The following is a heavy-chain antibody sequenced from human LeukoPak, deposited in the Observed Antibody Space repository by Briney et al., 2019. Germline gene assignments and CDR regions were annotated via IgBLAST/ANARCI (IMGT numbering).Heavy chain of an antibody. CDR1: GYTFTSHG. D-gene: IGHD5-18*01. CDR2: ISTYNGNT. J-gene: IGHJ4*02. CDR3: ARDTAMVTPYYFDY. V-gene: IGHV1-18*01. Sequence: ASVKVSCKASGYTFTSHGISWVRQAPGQGLEWMGWISTYNGNTNYTQKLQGRVSMTTDTSTSTAYMDLRSLRSDDTAVYYCARDTAMVTPYYFDYWGQGTLVTVSS.